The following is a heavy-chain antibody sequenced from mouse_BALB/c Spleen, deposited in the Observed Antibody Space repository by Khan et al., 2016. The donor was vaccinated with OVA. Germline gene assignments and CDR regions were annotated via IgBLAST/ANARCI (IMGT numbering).Heavy chain of an antibody. Sequence: EVQLLETGGGLVQPGGSLKLSCAASGFTFSSNTMSWVRQTPEKRLEWVAYITNGGGNTYYPDTVKGRFTISRDNAKNTLYLQMSSLKSEDTAMYYCARIPTFSTTALDYWGQGTSVTVSS. D-gene: IGHD1-2*01. CDR1: GFTFSSNT. J-gene: IGHJ4*01. CDR3: ARIPTFSTTALDY. CDR2: ITNGGGNT. V-gene: IGHV5-12-2*01.